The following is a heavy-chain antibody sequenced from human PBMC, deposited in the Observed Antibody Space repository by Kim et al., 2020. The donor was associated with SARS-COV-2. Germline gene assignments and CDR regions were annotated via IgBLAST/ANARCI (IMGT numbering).Heavy chain of an antibody. CDR3: ARDVGGLWFGESIYGMDV. J-gene: IGHJ6*02. D-gene: IGHD3-10*01. V-gene: IGHV1-2*04. CDR1: GYTFTGYY. Sequence: ASVKVSCKASGYTFTGYYMHWVRQAPGQGLEWMGWINPNSGGTNYAQKFQGWVTMTRDTSISTAYMELSRLRSDDTAVYYCARDVGGLWFGESIYGMDVWGQGTTVTVSS. CDR2: INPNSGGT.